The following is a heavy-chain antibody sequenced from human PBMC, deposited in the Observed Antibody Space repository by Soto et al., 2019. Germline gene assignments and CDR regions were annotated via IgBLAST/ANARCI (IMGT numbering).Heavy chain of an antibody. CDR3: ATERRSGWYFDY. J-gene: IGHJ4*02. V-gene: IGHV1-24*01. CDR2: FDPEDGET. CDR1: GYTLTELS. Sequence: XSVKVSCKVSGYTLTELSMHWVRQAPGKGLEWMGGFDPEDGETIYAQKFQGRVTMTEDTSTDTAYMELSSLRSEDTAVYYCATERRSGWYFDYWGQGTLVTVSS. D-gene: IGHD6-19*01.